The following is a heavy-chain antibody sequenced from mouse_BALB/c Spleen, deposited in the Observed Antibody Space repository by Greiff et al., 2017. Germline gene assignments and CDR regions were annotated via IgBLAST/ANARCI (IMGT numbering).Heavy chain of an antibody. J-gene: IGHJ1*01. CDR3: ASTGRNWYFDV. D-gene: IGHD4-1*02. CDR2: ISYSGST. V-gene: IGHV3-2*02. Sequence: EVQGVESGPGLVKPSQSLSLTCTVTGYSITSDYAWNWIRQFPGNKLEWMGYISYSGSTSYNPSLKSRISITRDTSKNQFFLQLNSVTTEDTATYYCASTGRNWYFDVWGAGTTVTVSS. CDR1: GYSITSDYA.